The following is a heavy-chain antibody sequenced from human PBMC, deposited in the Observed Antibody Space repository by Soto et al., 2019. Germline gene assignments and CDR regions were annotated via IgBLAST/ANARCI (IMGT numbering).Heavy chain of an antibody. CDR3: AREGMYDCGGDCYYFDY. D-gene: IGHD2-21*02. Sequence: SVKVSCKASGGTFSSYAISWVRQAPGQGLEWMGGIIPIFVTANYAQKFQGRVTITADKSTSTAYMELSSLRSEDTAVYYCAREGMYDCGGDCYYFDYWGQGTLVTVSS. CDR1: GGTFSSYA. V-gene: IGHV1-69*06. CDR2: IIPIFVTA. J-gene: IGHJ4*02.